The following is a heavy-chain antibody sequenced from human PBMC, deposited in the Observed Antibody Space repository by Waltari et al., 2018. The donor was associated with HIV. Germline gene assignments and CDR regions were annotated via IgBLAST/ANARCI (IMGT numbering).Heavy chain of an antibody. V-gene: IGHV1-2*06. Sequence: QTLLLQSASQVKTPGASLPLSCQVPGDSFTTYFLYSLLQAPGQGFEWLGRINPDSGDTTYSQTFQTRVTMTRDTASASTYMELTRLTSADTAMYFCARGEDISLTHLPPGFRLEFWGHGTLVTVSS. CDR1: GDSFTTYF. CDR3: ARGEDISLTHLPPGFRLEF. D-gene: IGHD2-15*01. J-gene: IGHJ4*01. CDR2: INPDSGDT.